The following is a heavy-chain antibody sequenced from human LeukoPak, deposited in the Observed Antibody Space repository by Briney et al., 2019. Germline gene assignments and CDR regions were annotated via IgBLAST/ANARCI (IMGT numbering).Heavy chain of an antibody. Sequence: GGTLRLSCAASGFTFSSYAMSWVRQAPGKGLEWVSAISGSGGSTYYADSVKGRFTISRDNSKNTLYLQMNSLRAEDTAVYYCARERGSYSYAFDIWGQGTMVTVSS. V-gene: IGHV3-23*01. D-gene: IGHD1-26*01. CDR1: GFTFSSYA. J-gene: IGHJ3*02. CDR2: ISGSGGST. CDR3: ARERGSYSYAFDI.